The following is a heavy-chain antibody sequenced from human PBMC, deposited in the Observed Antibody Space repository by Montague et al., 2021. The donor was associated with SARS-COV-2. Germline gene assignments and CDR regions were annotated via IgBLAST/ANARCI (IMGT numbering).Heavy chain of an antibody. V-gene: IGHV4-31*03. J-gene: IGHJ6*03. Sequence: TLSLTCTVSGGSISGGGYYWSWIRQPPGKGLEWIGYIYYSGSTYYNPSLKSRVIISVDTSKNQFSLKLSSVTAADTAVYYCASSYGGNLGYYYYYMDVWGKGTTVTVSS. CDR3: ASSYGGNLGYYYYYMDV. D-gene: IGHD4-23*01. CDR1: GGSISGGGYY. CDR2: IYYSGST.